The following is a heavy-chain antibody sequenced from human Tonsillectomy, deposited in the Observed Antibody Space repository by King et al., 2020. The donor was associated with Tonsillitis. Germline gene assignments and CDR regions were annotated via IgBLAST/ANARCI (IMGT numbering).Heavy chain of an antibody. CDR1: GGSISSYY. D-gene: IGHD3-10*01. J-gene: IGHJ5*02. CDR2: NYYSGST. V-gene: IGHV4-59*01. Sequence: VQLQESGPGLVKPSETLSLTCTVSGGSISSYYWSWIRQPPGKGLEWIGYNYYSGSTNYNPSLKSRVTISVDTSKNQFSLKLSSVTAADTAVYYCARARITMVRGVTGENNWFDPWGQGTLVTVSS. CDR3: ARARITMVRGVTGENNWFDP.